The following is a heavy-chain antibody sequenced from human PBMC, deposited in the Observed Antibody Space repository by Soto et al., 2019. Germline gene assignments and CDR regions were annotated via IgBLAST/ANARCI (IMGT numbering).Heavy chain of an antibody. Sequence: QVQLQKSGPGLVKPSGTLSLTCAVSGASISSSNWWSWVRQPPGKGLEWIGEIYHSGNTNYNPSLTSRVTISVDKSKNQFSLKLNSVTAADTAVYYCARSPHMSSNASDIWGQGTMVTVSS. V-gene: IGHV4-4*02. J-gene: IGHJ3*02. D-gene: IGHD2-21*01. CDR1: GASISSSNW. CDR3: ARSPHMSSNASDI. CDR2: IYHSGNT.